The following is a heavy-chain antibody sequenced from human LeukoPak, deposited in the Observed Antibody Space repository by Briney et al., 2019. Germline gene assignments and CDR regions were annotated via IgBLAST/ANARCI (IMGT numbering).Heavy chain of an antibody. J-gene: IGHJ4*02. Sequence: PGGTLRLSCAASGFTFSSYGMSWVRQAPGKGLEWVSAISGSGGSTYYADSVKGRFTISRDNSKNTLYLQMNSLRAEDTAIYYCAKGTVRYELSGYSNWGQGTLVTVSS. D-gene: IGHD3-3*01. CDR2: ISGSGGST. CDR3: AKGTVRYELSGYSN. CDR1: GFTFSSYG. V-gene: IGHV3-23*01.